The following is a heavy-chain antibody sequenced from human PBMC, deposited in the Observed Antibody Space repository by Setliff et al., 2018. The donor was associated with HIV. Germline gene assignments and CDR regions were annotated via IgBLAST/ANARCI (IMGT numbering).Heavy chain of an antibody. J-gene: IGHJ4*02. D-gene: IGHD3-16*01. Sequence: PSETLSLTCTVSGVSFSSSSYYRGWIRQPPGKGLEWIGSFYYSGSTYYNPSLKSRVTISVDTSKNQFSLKLTSMTVADTALYYCARQKGRRLWAFDSWGQGTLVTVSS. CDR3: ARQKGRRLWAFDS. CDR2: FYYSGST. V-gene: IGHV4-39*01. CDR1: GVSFSSSSYY.